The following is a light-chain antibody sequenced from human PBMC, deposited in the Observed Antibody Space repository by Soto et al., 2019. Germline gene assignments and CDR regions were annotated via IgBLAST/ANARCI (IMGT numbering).Light chain of an antibody. CDR2: GAS. CDR1: QSVSNY. Sequence: EIVLTQSPATLSLSPGERATLSCRASQSVSNYLAWYQQKPGQAPRLLIYGASIRATGIPARFSGSGYGTDFSLTISSLEPEDFAVYYCQQRSNWPPFTFGPGTKVDVK. J-gene: IGKJ3*01. CDR3: QQRSNWPPFT. V-gene: IGKV3-11*01.